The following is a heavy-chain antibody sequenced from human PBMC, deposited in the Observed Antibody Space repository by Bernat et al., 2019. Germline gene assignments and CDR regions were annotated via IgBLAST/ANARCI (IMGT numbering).Heavy chain of an antibody. Sequence: VQLVESGGGVVQPGRSLRLSCAASGFTFSSYAMHWVRQAPGKGLEWVGRIKSKTDGGTTDYAAPVKGRFTISRDDSKNTLYLQMNSLKTEDTAVYYCTTDGVVWGAFDIWGQGTMVTVSS. CDR2: IKSKTDGGTT. V-gene: IGHV3-15*07. CDR1: GFTFSSYA. CDR3: TTDGVVWGAFDI. J-gene: IGHJ3*02. D-gene: IGHD3-16*01.